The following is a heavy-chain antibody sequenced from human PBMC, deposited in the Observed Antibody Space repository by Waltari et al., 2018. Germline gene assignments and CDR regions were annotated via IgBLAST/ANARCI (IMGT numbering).Heavy chain of an antibody. CDR1: GFTFDDYA. CDR2: ISWDGGST. D-gene: IGHD3-10*01. Sequence: EVQLVESGGVVVQPGGSLRLSCAASGFTFDDYAMHWVRQAPGKGLEWVSLISWDGGSTYYADSVKGRFTISRDNSKNTLYLQMNSLRAEDTAVYYCAKSMVQGVSPFDCWGQGTLVTVSS. CDR3: AKSMVQGVSPFDC. J-gene: IGHJ4*02. V-gene: IGHV3-43D*04.